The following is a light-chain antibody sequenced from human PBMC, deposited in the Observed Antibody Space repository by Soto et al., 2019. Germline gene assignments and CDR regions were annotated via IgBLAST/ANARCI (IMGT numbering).Light chain of an antibody. CDR3: YRYNHWQLR. J-gene: IGKJ1*01. CDR2: DAS. CDR1: HSISSW. Sequence: DIPMTQSPSALSVSAGDRVTITCRARHSISSWLAWYQQKPGKAPKLLIYDASSLESGVPSWFSGSGSETEFTLTTSMQSADYGASYCYRYNHWQLRFGQGTKVDIK. V-gene: IGKV1-5*01.